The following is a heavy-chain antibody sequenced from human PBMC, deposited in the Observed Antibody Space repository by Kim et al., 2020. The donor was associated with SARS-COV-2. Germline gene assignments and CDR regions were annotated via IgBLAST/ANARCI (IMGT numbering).Heavy chain of an antibody. V-gene: IGHV3-23*01. Sequence: GGSLRLSCAASGFTFSSYAMSWVRQAPGKGLEWVSAISGSGGSTYYADSVKGRFTISRDNSKNTLYLQMNSLRAEDTAVYYCAKDLVAARPYYYYMDVWGKGTPVTVSS. J-gene: IGHJ6*03. D-gene: IGHD6-6*01. CDR2: ISGSGGST. CDR3: AKDLVAARPYYYYMDV. CDR1: GFTFSSYA.